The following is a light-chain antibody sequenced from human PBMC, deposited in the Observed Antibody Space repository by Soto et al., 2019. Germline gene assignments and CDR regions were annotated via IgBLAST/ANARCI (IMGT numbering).Light chain of an antibody. J-gene: IGKJ2*01. Sequence: ERVRTHSPATLSVSPGERATLSCRASQSVASHIAWYQHKPGQAPRLLIYGASTRATGIPARFSGSGSGTEFTLTISSLQSEDFAVYYCQHYNNWPHTFGQGTILEIK. CDR1: QSVASH. V-gene: IGKV3-15*01. CDR3: QHYNNWPHT. CDR2: GAS.